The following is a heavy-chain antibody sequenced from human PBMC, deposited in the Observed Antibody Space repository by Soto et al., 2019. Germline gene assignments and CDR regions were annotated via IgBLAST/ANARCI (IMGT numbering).Heavy chain of an antibody. CDR2: IIPILGIA. J-gene: IGHJ4*02. D-gene: IGHD3-10*01. CDR3: ARDQPHLGYGSGSYYNVAPIGDY. V-gene: IGHV1-69*08. Sequence: QVQLVQSGAEVKKPGSSVKVSCKASGGTFSSYTISWVRQAPGQGLEWMGRIIPILGIANYAQKFQGRVTITADKSTSTAYMELSSLRSEDTAVYYCARDQPHLGYGSGSYYNVAPIGDYWGQGTLVTVSS. CDR1: GGTFSSYT.